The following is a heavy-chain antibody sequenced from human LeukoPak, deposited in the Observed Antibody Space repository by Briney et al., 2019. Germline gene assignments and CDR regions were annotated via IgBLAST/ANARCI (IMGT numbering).Heavy chain of an antibody. D-gene: IGHD5-12*01. J-gene: IGHJ4*02. V-gene: IGHV1-2*02. CDR1: GYTFTDYY. CDR3: ASVYNAYDLCQLDY. Sequence: GASVKVSCKASGYTFTDYYVHWVRQAPGQGLEWMGWINPNSGATNYAQAFQGRVTLTRVTSISTAYMEVIRLTSDDTAVYYCASVYNAYDLCQLDYWGQGTQVTVSS. CDR2: INPNSGAT.